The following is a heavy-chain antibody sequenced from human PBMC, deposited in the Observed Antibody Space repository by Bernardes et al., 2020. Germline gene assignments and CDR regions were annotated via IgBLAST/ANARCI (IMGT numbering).Heavy chain of an antibody. D-gene: IGHD2-15*01. V-gene: IGHV1-2*06. J-gene: IGHJ4*02. CDR2: INPNSGGT. CDR3: ATLAEGFRRIFDY. Sequence: AQVKVGWEASGYTFTGYYMHWVRQAPGQGLEWMGRINPNSGGTNYAQKFQGRVTMTRDTSISTAYMELSRLRSDDTAVYYCATLAEGFRRIFDYWGQGTLVTVSS. CDR1: GYTFTGYY.